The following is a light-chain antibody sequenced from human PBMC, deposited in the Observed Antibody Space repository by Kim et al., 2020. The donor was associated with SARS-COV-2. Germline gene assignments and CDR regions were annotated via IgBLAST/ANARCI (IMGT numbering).Light chain of an antibody. V-gene: IGKV1-5*03. CDR3: QQYETVSRT. J-gene: IGKJ1*01. Sequence: DIQMTQSPSTLSASVGDRVTITCRASQSISTWLAWYQQKPGKAPNLLISKASSLESGVPSRFSGSGSGTEFTLTISSLQPDDFATYYCQQYETVSRTFGQGTKVDIK. CDR2: KAS. CDR1: QSISTW.